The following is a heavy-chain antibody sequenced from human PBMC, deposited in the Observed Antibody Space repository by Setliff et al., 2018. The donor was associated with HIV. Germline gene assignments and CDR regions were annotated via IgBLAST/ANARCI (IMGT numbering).Heavy chain of an antibody. V-gene: IGHV4-39*01. CDR3: ARHYELETYMDV. CDR2: IYYSGST. J-gene: IGHJ6*03. D-gene: IGHD3-3*01. Sequence: SETLSLTCTVSGGSISSSNYCWGWIRQPPGKGLEWIGSIYYSGSTYYNPSLKSRVTISVDTSENQFSLKLRSVTAADTAVYYCARHYELETYMDVWGKGTTVTVS. CDR1: GGSISSSNYC.